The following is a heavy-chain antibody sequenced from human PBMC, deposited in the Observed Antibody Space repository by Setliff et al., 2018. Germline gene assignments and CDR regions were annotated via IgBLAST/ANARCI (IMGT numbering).Heavy chain of an antibody. V-gene: IGHV1-3*01. Sequence: ASVKVSCKASGYTFTSYAMHWVRQAPGQRLEWMGWINAGNGSTKYSQKFQGRVTITRDTSANTAYMELRSLRSDDTAVYYCARVLFHCSSTSCYLDAFDIWGQGTMVTVSS. CDR2: INAGNGST. CDR3: ARVLFHCSSTSCYLDAFDI. D-gene: IGHD2-2*01. J-gene: IGHJ3*02. CDR1: GYTFTSYA.